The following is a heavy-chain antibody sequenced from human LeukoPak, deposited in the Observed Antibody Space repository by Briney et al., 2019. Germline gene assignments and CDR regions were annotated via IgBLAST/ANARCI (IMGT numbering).Heavy chain of an antibody. J-gene: IGHJ4*02. D-gene: IGHD3-22*01. Sequence: PGRSLRLSCAASGFTFNTYAMHWVRQASGKGLEWVGRIRSKANSYATAYAASVKGRFTISRDDSKNTAYLQMNSLKTEDTAVYYCARGPEKSYYYDSSGYSGADYWGQGTLVTVSS. CDR2: IRSKANSYAT. CDR3: ARGPEKSYYYDSSGYSGADY. V-gene: IGHV3-73*01. CDR1: GFTFNTYA.